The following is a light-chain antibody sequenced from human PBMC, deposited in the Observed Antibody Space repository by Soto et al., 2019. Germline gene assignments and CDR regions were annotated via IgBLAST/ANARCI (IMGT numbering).Light chain of an antibody. CDR3: SSYTSSYTYV. V-gene: IGLV2-14*01. CDR2: DVG. CDR1: NSDIGAYNY. Sequence: QSALTQPASVSGSPRQSITITCTGTNSDIGAYNYVSWYQQHPGKVPKLLIYDVGNRPSGVSDRFSGSKSGNTASLTISGLQAEDEADYYCSSYTSSYTYVFGTGTKVTVL. J-gene: IGLJ1*01.